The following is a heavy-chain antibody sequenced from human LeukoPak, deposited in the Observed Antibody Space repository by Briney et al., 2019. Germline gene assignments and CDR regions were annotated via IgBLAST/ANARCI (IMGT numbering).Heavy chain of an antibody. CDR1: GFTFSSYA. Sequence: GGSLRLSCAASGFTFSSYAMHWVRQAPGKGLEWVANIKQDGSEKYYVDSVKGRFTISRDNAKNSLYLQMNSLRAEDTAVYYCARDLMGYYFDYWGQGTLVTVSS. J-gene: IGHJ4*02. CDR2: IKQDGSEK. D-gene: IGHD2-8*01. V-gene: IGHV3-7*01. CDR3: ARDLMGYYFDY.